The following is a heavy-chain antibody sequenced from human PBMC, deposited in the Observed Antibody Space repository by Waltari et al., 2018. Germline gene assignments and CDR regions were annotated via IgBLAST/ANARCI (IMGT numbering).Heavy chain of an antibody. D-gene: IGHD1-26*01. CDR1: GGPFSGYY. V-gene: IGHV4-34*01. CDR2: INRGGNS. Sequence: QVHLQQWGAGLFKPSETLSLTCAVYGGPFSGYYWAWLRQPPRKGPEWIGEINRGGNSNLNPSLKSRVIMSVDTSKNQVFLKLTSVTAADTAVYYCARAEQGGSAVGPDFQHWGQGTLVTVSS. CDR3: ARAEQGGSAVGPDFQH. J-gene: IGHJ1*01.